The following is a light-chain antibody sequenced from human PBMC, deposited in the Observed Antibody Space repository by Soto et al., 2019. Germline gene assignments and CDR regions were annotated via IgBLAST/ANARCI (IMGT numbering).Light chain of an antibody. CDR1: QSVGSSY. CDR2: GAS. J-gene: IGKJ1*01. Sequence: EIVLTQSPGTLSLSPGERATISCRASQSVGSSYLAWYQQTPGQAPRLLIYGASSRATGIPDRFSGSGSGTDFTLTISRLEPEDFAVYYCQQYGSSPRTFGQGTKVDIK. V-gene: IGKV3-20*01. CDR3: QQYGSSPRT.